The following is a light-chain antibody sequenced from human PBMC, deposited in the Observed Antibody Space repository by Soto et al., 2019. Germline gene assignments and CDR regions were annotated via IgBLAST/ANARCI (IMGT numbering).Light chain of an antibody. J-gene: IGKJ1*01. CDR1: QSVTSY. CDR3: QQRSNWPPTWT. V-gene: IGKV3-11*01. CDR2: DAS. Sequence: EIVLTQSPATLSLSPGERATLSCRASQSVTSYLTWYQQKPGQAPRLLIYDASNRATGIPARFSGNGSGTDFTLTISSLEPEDFAVYYCQQRSNWPPTWTFGQGTKVEI.